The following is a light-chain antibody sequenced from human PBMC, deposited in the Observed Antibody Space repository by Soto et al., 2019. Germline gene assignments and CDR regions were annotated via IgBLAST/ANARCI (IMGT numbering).Light chain of an antibody. CDR1: QRIGSF. V-gene: IGKV1-39*01. CDR2: AAS. CDR3: QQSYSPPYT. J-gene: IGKJ2*01. Sequence: DIQMTQSPSSLSASVGDRVTITCRASQRIGSFLNWYQQKPGKAPKFLISAASTLQSGVPSSFRGSGSGTDFTLTISSLQPDDLATYFCQQSYSPPYTVGQWTKLQIK.